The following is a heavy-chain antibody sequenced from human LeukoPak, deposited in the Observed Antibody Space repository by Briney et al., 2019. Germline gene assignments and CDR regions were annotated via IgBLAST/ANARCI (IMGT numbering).Heavy chain of an antibody. CDR1: GYTFTGYY. V-gene: IGHV1-2*02. D-gene: IGHD2-2*01. Sequence: ASVKVSCKASGYTFTGYYMHWVRQAPGQGLEWMGWINPNSGGTNYAQKFQGRVAITRNTSISTAYMELSSLRSEDTAVYYCARGAEGSSTATIVDYYYYMDVWGKGTTVTVSS. CDR3: ARGAEGSSTATIVDYYYYMDV. J-gene: IGHJ6*03. CDR2: INPNSGGT.